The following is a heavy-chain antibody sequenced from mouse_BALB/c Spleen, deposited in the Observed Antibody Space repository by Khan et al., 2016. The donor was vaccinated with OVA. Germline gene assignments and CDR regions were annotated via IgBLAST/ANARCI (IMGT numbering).Heavy chain of an antibody. D-gene: IGHD2-4*01. CDR3: ARWDYDAPNY. CDR1: GYSITSDYA. V-gene: IGHV3-2*02. CDR2: ISYSGST. J-gene: IGHJ2*01. Sequence: EVQLQESGPGLVKPSQSLSLTCTVTGYSITSDYAWYWIRQFPGNKLEWMGFISYSGSTSYNPSLKSRISITRDTSKNQFFLQLNSVTTEDTATYYCARWDYDAPNYWGQGTTLTVSS.